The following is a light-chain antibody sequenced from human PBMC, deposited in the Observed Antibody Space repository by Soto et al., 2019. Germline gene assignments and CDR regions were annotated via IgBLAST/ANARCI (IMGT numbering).Light chain of an antibody. CDR1: SSDVGGYKY. V-gene: IGLV2-14*01. CDR3: SSYSRSTAYV. J-gene: IGLJ1*01. CDR2: EVS. Sequence: SVLTQPASVSGSPGQSITISCTGTSSDVGGYKYVSWHQLHPGKAPKLIIYEVSNRPSGVSNRFSGSKSGNTASPTISGLQAEDEADYYCSSYSRSTAYVFGTGTKVTVL.